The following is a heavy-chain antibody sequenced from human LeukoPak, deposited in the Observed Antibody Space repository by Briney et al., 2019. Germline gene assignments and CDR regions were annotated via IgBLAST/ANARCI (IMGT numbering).Heavy chain of an antibody. V-gene: IGHV1-8*01. CDR2: MNCNSGNT. Sequence: ASVKVSCKASGYTFTNYDINWVRQATGQGLEWMGWMNCNSGNTDYAQKLQGRVTMTTDTSTSTAYMELRSLRSDDTAVYYCASAASVTWGAFDIWGQGTMVTVSS. CDR1: GYTFTNYD. CDR3: ASAASVTWGAFDI. J-gene: IGHJ3*02. D-gene: IGHD2-21*02.